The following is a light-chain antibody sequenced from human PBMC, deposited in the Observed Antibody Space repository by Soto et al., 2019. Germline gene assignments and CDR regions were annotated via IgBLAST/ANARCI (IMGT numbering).Light chain of an antibody. CDR1: SSDVGGYNY. Sequence: QSALAQPPSASGSPAQSVTISCTGTSSDVGGYNYVSWYQQHPGKAPKLMIYEVSKRPSGVPDRFSGSKSGNTASLTVSGLQAEDEADYYCSSYAGSNNRYVFGTGTKVTVL. CDR3: SSYAGSNNRYV. J-gene: IGLJ1*01. V-gene: IGLV2-8*01. CDR2: EVS.